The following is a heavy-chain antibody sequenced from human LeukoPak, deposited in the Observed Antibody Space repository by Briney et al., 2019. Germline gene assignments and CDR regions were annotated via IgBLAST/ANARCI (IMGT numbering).Heavy chain of an antibody. J-gene: IGHJ4*02. D-gene: IGHD4-23*01. CDR3: ARVSVAYY. V-gene: IGHV3-48*03. CDR2: ISSSGSTI. CDR1: GFTFSSYE. Sequence: QSGGSLRLSCAASGFTFSSYEMNWVRQAPGKGLEWVSYISSSGSTIYYADSVKGRFTISRDNAKNSLYLQKNTLRAEDMAVYYCARVSVAYYWGQGTLVTVSS.